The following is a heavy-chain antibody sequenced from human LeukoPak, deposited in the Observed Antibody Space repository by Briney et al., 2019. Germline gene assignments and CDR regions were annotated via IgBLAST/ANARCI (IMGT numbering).Heavy chain of an antibody. CDR2: IYYSGST. CDR1: GGSISSYY. CDR3: ARGVATLTGSWGIGFYYYYMDV. V-gene: IGHV4-59*01. D-gene: IGHD3-9*01. J-gene: IGHJ6*03. Sequence: SEALSLTCTVSGGSISSYYWSWIRQPPGKGLEWIGYIYYSGSTNYNPSLKSRVTISVDTSKNQFSLKLSSVTAADTAVYYCARGVATLTGSWGIGFYYYYMDVWGKGTTVTVSS.